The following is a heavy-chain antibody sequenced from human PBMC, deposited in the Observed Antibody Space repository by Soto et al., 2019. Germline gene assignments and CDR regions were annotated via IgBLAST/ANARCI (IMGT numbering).Heavy chain of an antibody. V-gene: IGHV3-64*01. Sequence: VRQAPGKGLEYVSAISSNGGSTYYANSVKGRFTISRDNSKNTLYLQMGSLRAEDMAVYYCARDSELAPGAFDIWGQGTMVTVSS. CDR2: ISSNGGST. CDR3: ARDSELAPGAFDI. J-gene: IGHJ3*02. D-gene: IGHD1-7*01.